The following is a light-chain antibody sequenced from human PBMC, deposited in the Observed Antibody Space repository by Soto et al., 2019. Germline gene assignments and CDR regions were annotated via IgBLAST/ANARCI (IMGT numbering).Light chain of an antibody. CDR1: QSVRSS. CDR3: QHYKMYSPWT. Sequence: IVMTQSPGTLSVSPGERATLFCRASQSVRSSLAWYQQKPGQAPRLFIYDASNRATGIPARFSGSGSGTDFTLTISSLQPDDFATYYCQHYKMYSPWTFGQGTKVDIK. V-gene: IGKV3D-15*01. J-gene: IGKJ1*01. CDR2: DAS.